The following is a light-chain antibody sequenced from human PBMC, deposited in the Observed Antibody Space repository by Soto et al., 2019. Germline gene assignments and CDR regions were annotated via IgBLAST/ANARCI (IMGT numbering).Light chain of an antibody. Sequence: DIQMTQSPSTLSASVGDRVTITCRASQSIGDSLAWYQQKPGKAPYLLISDVSSLERGVPSRFSGSGSGTEFTLTISSMQPDDFATFYCQQYYSSSLTFGGGTKVDTK. J-gene: IGKJ4*01. CDR1: QSIGDS. CDR2: DVS. CDR3: QQYYSSSLT. V-gene: IGKV1-5*01.